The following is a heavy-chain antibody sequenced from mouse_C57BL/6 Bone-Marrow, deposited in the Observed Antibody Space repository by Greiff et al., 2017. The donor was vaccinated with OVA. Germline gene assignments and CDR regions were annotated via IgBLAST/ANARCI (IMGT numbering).Heavy chain of an antibody. Sequence: EVKLVESGGGLVQPGGSLKLSCAASGFAFSDYGMAWVRQAPRKGPEWVAFISNLAYSIYYADTVTGRFTITRENAKNTLYMEMSSLRSEDTAMYYCARGGLGLLHFDYWGQGTTLTVSS. CDR1: GFAFSDYG. CDR2: ISNLAYSI. D-gene: IGHD1-1*01. CDR3: ARGGLGLLHFDY. J-gene: IGHJ2*01. V-gene: IGHV5-15*01.